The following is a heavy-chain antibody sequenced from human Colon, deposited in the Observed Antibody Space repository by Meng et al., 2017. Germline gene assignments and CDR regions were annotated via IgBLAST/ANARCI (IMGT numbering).Heavy chain of an antibody. V-gene: IGHV3-23*01. D-gene: IGHD4-17*01. CDR2: ISGNGRET. CDR1: GLTFSSYG. Sequence: EVQLLESGGGLARPGGSLGLSCAASGLTFSSYGMSWVRQAPGKGLEWVAAISGNGRETYYADSVKGRFTISRDNSKDTLYLQMNSLRAGDTAKYYCAIHFWDMQTTGGDYWGQGTLVTVSS. CDR3: AIHFWDMQTTGGDY. J-gene: IGHJ4*02.